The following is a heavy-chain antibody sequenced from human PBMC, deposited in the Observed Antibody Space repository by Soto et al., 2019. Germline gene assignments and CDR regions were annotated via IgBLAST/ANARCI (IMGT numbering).Heavy chain of an antibody. J-gene: IGHJ4*02. D-gene: IGHD3-22*01. Sequence: AVKVDWKACGGTFRIYAISWVRQAPGQGLEWMGGIIPIFGTANYAQKFQGRVTITADESTSTAYMELSSLRSEDTAVYYCARDTGSGYYDYFDYWGQ. CDR1: GGTFRIYA. V-gene: IGHV1-69*13. CDR3: ARDTGSGYYDYFDY. CDR2: IIPIFGTA.